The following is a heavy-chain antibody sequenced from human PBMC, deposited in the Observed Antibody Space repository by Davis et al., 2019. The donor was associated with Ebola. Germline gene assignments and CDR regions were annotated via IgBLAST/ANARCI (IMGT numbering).Heavy chain of an antibody. Sequence: PGGSLRLSCAASGFTFRSYWMSWARQAPGKGLECVAHIKEDGSKEFYVDSVKGRFTISRDNAKSSLYLQMNNLRAEDTAVFYCVRGGSATAYWGQGTPVTVSS. D-gene: IGHD2-15*01. CDR3: VRGGSATAY. CDR1: GFTFRSYW. J-gene: IGHJ1*01. CDR2: IKEDGSKE. V-gene: IGHV3-7*03.